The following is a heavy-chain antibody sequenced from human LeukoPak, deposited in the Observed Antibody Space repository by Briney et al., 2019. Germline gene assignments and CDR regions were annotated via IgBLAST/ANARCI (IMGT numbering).Heavy chain of an antibody. V-gene: IGHV4-59*08. CDR1: GGAISSYY. CDR2: IYYRGST. Sequence: ETRSLTGTVSGGAISSYYWSWSRQPPGKGREGRGYIYYRGSTNDNPSLKSRGTTSVHTSKHQFSPKLRSVTAADPAVYYCARLMASGSGSYYFDYWGQGTLVTVSS. J-gene: IGHJ4*02. D-gene: IGHD3-10*01. CDR3: ARLMASGSGSYYFDY.